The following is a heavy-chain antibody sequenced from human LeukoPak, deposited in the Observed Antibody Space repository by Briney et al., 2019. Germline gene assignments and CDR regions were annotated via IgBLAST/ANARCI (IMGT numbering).Heavy chain of an antibody. V-gene: IGHV3-21*01. CDR1: GLTFHRYS. CDR3: ARAVPLRFLEWLPRGTDKFDY. J-gene: IGHJ4*02. Sequence: GGTLSLSCADSGLTFHRYSLNWVRQAPGKGRAGVSSISSSSSYIHYKDSVNGRFTIARDNAKNSMYLQMNSLRAEDTAVYYCARAVPLRFLEWLPRGTDKFDYWGQGTVVTVSS. D-gene: IGHD3-3*01. CDR2: ISSSSSYI.